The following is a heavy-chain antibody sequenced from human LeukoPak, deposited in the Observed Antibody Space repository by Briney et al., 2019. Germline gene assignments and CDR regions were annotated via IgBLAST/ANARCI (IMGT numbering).Heavy chain of an antibody. V-gene: IGHV4-39*01. CDR3: ARPGGDYVCEFDP. D-gene: IGHD4-17*01. CDR1: GGSLSSSNYY. CDR2: IYYSGST. J-gene: IGHJ5*02. Sequence: SETLSLTCTVSGGSLSSSNYYWGWIRQPPGRGLEWLGSIYYSGSTFYNPSLKSRVTMSVDTSKNQFSLKLTSVTAADTAVCYCARPGGDYVCEFDPWGQRTLVTVSS.